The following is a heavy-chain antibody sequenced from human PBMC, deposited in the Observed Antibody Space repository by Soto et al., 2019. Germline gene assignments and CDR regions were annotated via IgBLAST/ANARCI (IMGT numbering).Heavy chain of an antibody. Sequence: ASVKVSCKASGYTFTSYDINWVRQATGQGLEWMGWMNPNSGNTGYAQKFQGRVTMTRNTSISTAYMELSSLRSEDTAVYYCAREGWGSGSSSPIYDSSGYYELWGQGTLVTVSS. CDR2: MNPNSGNT. D-gene: IGHD3-22*01. V-gene: IGHV1-8*01. CDR1: GYTFTSYD. CDR3: AREGWGSGSSSPIYDSSGYYEL. J-gene: IGHJ4*02.